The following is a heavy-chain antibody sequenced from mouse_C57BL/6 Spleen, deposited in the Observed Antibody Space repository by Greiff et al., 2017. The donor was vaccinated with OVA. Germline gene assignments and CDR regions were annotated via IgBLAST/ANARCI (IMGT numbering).Heavy chain of an antibody. CDR3: ARVYSNYVGAMDY. J-gene: IGHJ4*01. CDR1: GYTFTSYW. D-gene: IGHD2-5*01. Sequence: VQLQQSGAELVKPGASVKMSCKASGYTFTSYWITWVKQRPGQGLEWIGDIYPGSGSTNYNEKFKSKATLTVDTSSSTAYMQLSSLTSEDSAVYYCARVYSNYVGAMDYWGQGTSVTVSS. V-gene: IGHV1-55*01. CDR2: IYPGSGST.